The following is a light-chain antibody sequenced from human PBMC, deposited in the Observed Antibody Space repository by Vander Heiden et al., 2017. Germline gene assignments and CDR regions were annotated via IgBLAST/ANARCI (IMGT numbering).Light chain of an antibody. CDR3: QSYDSSLSCWV. Sequence: QSVLTQPPSVSGAPGQRVTISCTGSSSNIGAGYDVHWYQPLPGTAPKLLIYGNSNRPSGVPDRFSGSKSGTSASLAITGLQAEDEADYYCQSYDSSLSCWVFGGGTKLTVL. CDR1: SSNIGAGYD. CDR2: GNS. V-gene: IGLV1-40*01. J-gene: IGLJ3*02.